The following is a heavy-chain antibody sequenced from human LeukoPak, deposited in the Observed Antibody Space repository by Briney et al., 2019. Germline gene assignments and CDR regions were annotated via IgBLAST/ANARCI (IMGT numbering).Heavy chain of an antibody. V-gene: IGHV4-31*03. CDR2: IYYSGST. CDR1: GGSISSGGYY. J-gene: IGHJ3*02. CDR3: ARASGYSYGVVAFDI. Sequence: SETLSLTCTVSGGSISSGGYYWSWIRQHPGKGLEWIGYIYYSGSTYYNPSLKSRVTISVDTSKNQFSLKLSSVTAADTAVYXCARASGYSYGVVAFDIWGQGTMVTVSS. D-gene: IGHD5-18*01.